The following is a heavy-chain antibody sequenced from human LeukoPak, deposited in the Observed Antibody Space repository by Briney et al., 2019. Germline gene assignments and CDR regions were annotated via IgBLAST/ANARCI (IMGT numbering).Heavy chain of an antibody. D-gene: IGHD3-16*01. Sequence: ASVKVSCKASGFTSTNFAVQWVRQARGQRLEWIGWIIVGSGATKCAQDFQERVTITRDLSTSTLYMELRSLTSEDKAVYYCAADLSNPRMGASYLDSWGQGTLVAVSS. V-gene: IGHV1-58*01. CDR1: GFTSTNFA. J-gene: IGHJ4*02. CDR2: IIVGSGAT. CDR3: AADLSNPRMGASYLDS.